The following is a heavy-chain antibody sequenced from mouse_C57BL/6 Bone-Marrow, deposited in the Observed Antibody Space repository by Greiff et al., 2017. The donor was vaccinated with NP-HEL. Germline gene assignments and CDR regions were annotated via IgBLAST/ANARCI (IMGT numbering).Heavy chain of an antibody. CDR2: IDPSDSYT. CDR1: GYTFTSYW. Sequence: QVQLKQPGAELVKPGASVKLSCKASGYTFTSYWMQWVKQRPGQGLEWIGEIDPSDSYTNYNQKFKGKATLTVDTSSSTAYMQLSSLTSEDSAVYYCARCCLYYYGSRLFFDYWGQGTTLTVSS. D-gene: IGHD1-1*01. J-gene: IGHJ2*01. CDR3: ARCCLYYYGSRLFFDY. V-gene: IGHV1-50*01.